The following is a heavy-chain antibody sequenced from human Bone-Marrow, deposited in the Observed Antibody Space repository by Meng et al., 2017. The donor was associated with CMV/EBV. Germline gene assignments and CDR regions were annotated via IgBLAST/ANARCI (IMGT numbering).Heavy chain of an antibody. CDR3: AKAITVTIRAFDY. D-gene: IGHD4-17*01. CDR1: GFTFSSYG. V-gene: IGHV3-33*06. Sequence: GESLKISCAASGFTFSSYGMHWVRQAPGKGLEWVAVIWYDGSNKYYADSVKGRFTISRDNSKSTLYLQMNSLRAEDTAVYYCAKAITVTIRAFDYWGQGALVTVSS. J-gene: IGHJ4*02. CDR2: IWYDGSNK.